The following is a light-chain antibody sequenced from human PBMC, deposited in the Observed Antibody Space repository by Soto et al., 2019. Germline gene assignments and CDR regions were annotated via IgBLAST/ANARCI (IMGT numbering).Light chain of an antibody. Sequence: QSVLTQPASVSGSPGQSITISCTGTSSGVGSYNLVSWYQQHPGKAPKLMIYEDSKRPSGVSNRFSGSKSGNTASLTISGLQAEDEADYYCCSYAGSSTFVFGTGTKVTVL. V-gene: IGLV2-23*02. J-gene: IGLJ1*01. CDR2: EDS. CDR3: CSYAGSSTFV. CDR1: SSGVGSYNL.